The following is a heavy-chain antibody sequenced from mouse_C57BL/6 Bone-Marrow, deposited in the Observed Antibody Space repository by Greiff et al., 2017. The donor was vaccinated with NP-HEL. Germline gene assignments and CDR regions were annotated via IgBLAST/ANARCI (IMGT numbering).Heavy chain of an antibody. CDR3: SRPGDYDGFAY. Sequence: QVQLKESGAELVKPGASVKLSCKASGYTFTTYPIEWMKQNHGKSLEWIGNFHPYNDDTKYNEKFKGKATLTVEKSSSTVYLELSRLTSDDSAVYYCSRPGDYDGFAYWGQGTLVTVSA. CDR2: FHPYNDDT. V-gene: IGHV1-47*01. CDR1: GYTFTTYP. D-gene: IGHD2-4*01. J-gene: IGHJ3*01.